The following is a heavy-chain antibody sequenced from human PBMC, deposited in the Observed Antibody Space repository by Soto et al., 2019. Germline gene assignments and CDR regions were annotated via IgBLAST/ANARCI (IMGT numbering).Heavy chain of an antibody. CDR2: ISYDGSNK. D-gene: IGHD6-19*01. J-gene: IGHJ4*02. CDR3: ATEGIAVAGFDY. V-gene: IGHV3-30*03. Sequence: GGSLRLSCAASGFTFSSYGMHWVRQAPGKGLEWVAVISYDGSNKYYADSVKGRFTISRDNSKNTLYLQMNSLRAEDTAVYYCATEGIAVAGFDYWGQGTLVTVSS. CDR1: GFTFSSYG.